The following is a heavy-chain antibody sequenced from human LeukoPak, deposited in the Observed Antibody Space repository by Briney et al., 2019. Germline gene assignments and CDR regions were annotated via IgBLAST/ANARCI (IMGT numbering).Heavy chain of an antibody. D-gene: IGHD6-19*01. J-gene: IGHJ4*02. V-gene: IGHV6-1*01. CDR3: ARLSSGSYTVFDY. CDR2: TYYRSKWYS. CDR1: GDSVSSNSAT. Sequence: SQTLSLTCAISGDSVSSNSATWNWIRQSLSRGLEWLGRTYYRSKWYSDYSISVKSRIAINPDTSKNQFSLHLNSVTPEDTAVYYCARLSSGSYTVFDYWGQGTLVTVSS.